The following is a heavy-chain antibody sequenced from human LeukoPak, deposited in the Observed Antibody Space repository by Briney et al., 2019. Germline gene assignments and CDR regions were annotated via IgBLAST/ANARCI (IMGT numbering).Heavy chain of an antibody. Sequence: ASVQVSCKASGYTFTSYDINWVRQATGQGGAWMGWMNPNSGNTGYAQKFQGRVTMTRNTTISTAYMELSSLRSEDTAVYYCARQTYCGGDCYSFYYYYMDVWGKGTTVTVSS. CDR3: ARQTYCGGDCYSFYYYYMDV. V-gene: IGHV1-8*01. D-gene: IGHD2-21*02. CDR2: MNPNSGNT. J-gene: IGHJ6*03. CDR1: GYTFTSYD.